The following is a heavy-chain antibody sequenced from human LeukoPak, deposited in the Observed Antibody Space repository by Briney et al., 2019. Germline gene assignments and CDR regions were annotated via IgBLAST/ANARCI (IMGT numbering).Heavy chain of an antibody. J-gene: IGHJ3*02. D-gene: IGHD2-2*02. CDR2: IYYSGST. Sequence: SETLSLTCTVSGGSISSSSYYWGWIRQPPGKGLEWIGSIYYSGSTNYNPSLKSQVTISVDTSKNQFSLKLSSVTAADTAVYYCARAYCSSTSCYTWDAFDIWGQGTMVTVSS. V-gene: IGHV4-39*07. CDR3: ARAYCSSTSCYTWDAFDI. CDR1: GGSISSSSYY.